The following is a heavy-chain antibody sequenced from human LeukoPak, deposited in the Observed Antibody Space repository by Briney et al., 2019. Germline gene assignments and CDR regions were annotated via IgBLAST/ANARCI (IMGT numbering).Heavy chain of an antibody. CDR1: RFSFSNYA. CDR3: AELGITTIGGV. Sequence: GGSLRLSCAASRFSFSNYAMGWVRQAPGKGLEWVSYISSSGSTIYYADSVKGRFTISRDNAKNSLYLQMNSLRAEDTAVYYCAELGITTIGGVWGKGTTVTISS. D-gene: IGHD3-10*02. J-gene: IGHJ6*04. CDR2: ISSSGSTI. V-gene: IGHV3-48*03.